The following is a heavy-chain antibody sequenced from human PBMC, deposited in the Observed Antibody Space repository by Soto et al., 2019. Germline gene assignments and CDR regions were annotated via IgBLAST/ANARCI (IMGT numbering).Heavy chain of an antibody. CDR1: GYSFPNSW. J-gene: IGHJ6*02. Sequence: EVQLVQSGAEVKKPGESLKISCRTSGYSFPNSWIGWVRQMPGKGLDWMGIIYPGDSDTKYNPSFEGQVTLSVDKSISPAYLEWRSLKASDTAMYYCAGYDSTPYYYYGWDVWGQGTTVTVSS. CDR3: AGYDSTPYYYYGWDV. D-gene: IGHD3-22*01. CDR2: IYPGDSDT. V-gene: IGHV5-51*03.